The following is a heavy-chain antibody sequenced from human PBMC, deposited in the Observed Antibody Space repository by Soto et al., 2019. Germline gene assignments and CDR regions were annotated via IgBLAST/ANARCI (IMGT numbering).Heavy chain of an antibody. Sequence: QHPGKGLEWIGYIYYSGSTYYNPSLKSRVTISVDTSKNQFSLKLSSVTAADTAVYYCERTNLLYNWIDPWGQGTLVTVSS. V-gene: IGHV4-31*02. D-gene: IGHD1-26*01. CDR3: ERTNLLYNWIDP. J-gene: IGHJ5*02. CDR2: IYYSGST.